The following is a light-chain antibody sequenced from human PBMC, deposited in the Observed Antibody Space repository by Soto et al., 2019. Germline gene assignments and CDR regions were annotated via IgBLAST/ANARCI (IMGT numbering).Light chain of an antibody. J-gene: IGLJ1*01. V-gene: IGLV2-14*01. Sequence: VLTQPASVSWSPGQSITISCTGTSSDVGGYNYVSWYQQHPGKAPKLMIYEVSNRPSGVSNRFSGSKSGNTASLTISGLQAEDEADYYCSSYTSSSPYVFGTGTKVTVL. CDR2: EVS. CDR1: SSDVGGYNY. CDR3: SSYTSSSPYV.